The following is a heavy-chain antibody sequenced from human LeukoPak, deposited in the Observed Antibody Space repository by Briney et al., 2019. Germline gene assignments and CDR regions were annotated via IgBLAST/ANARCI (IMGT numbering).Heavy chain of an antibody. CDR1: GFSISIYA. J-gene: IGHJ4*02. D-gene: IGHD4-17*01. CDR2: ITGSGAGT. V-gene: IGHV3-23*01. CDR3: AKDPNGDYVGAFDY. Sequence: GGSLRLSCAASGFSISIYAMTWVRRAPGKGLEWVSSITGSGAGTSYADSVKGRFTISRDNSRNTLYLQMNSLRAEDTAIYYCAKDPNGDYVGAFDYWGPGTLVTVSS.